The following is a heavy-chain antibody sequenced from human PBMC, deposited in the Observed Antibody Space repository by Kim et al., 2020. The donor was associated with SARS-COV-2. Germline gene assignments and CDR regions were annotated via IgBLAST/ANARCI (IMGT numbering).Heavy chain of an antibody. V-gene: IGHV5-51*01. CDR2: IYPGDSDT. J-gene: IGHJ4*02. CDR1: GYSVTSYW. Sequence: SGYSVTSYWIGWVRQMPGKGLEWMGIIYPGDSDTRYSPSFQGQVTISADKSISTAYLQWSSLKASDTAMYYCARIHSSSAGTFDYWGQGTLAT. D-gene: IGHD6-6*01. CDR3: ARIHSSSAGTFDY.